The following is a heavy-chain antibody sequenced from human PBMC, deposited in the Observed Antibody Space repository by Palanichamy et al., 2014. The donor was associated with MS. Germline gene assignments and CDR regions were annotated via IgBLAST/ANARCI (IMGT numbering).Heavy chain of an antibody. D-gene: IGHD2-8*01. CDR2: IRYDESKE. J-gene: IGHJ4*02. Sequence: QVQLVESGGGVVQPGGSLRLSCAASGLAFNTFGFHWVRQAPGKGLEWVAFIRYDESKEFYGDSVKGRFTISRDNSRNTVYLQMYSLRTEDTAVYYCAKGIPAKVYPVTYEIDYWGQEALVTVSS. V-gene: IGHV3-30*02. CDR1: GLAFNTFG. CDR3: AKGIPAKVYPVTYEIDY.